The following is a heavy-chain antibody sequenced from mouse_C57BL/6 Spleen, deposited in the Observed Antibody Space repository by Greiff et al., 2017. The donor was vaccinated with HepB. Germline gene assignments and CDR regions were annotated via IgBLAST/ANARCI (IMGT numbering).Heavy chain of an antibody. D-gene: IGHD3-2*02. V-gene: IGHV1-52*01. CDR1: GYTFTSYW. Sequence: QVQLKQPGAELVRPGSSVKLSCKASGYTFTSYWMHWVKQRPIQGLEWIGNIDPSDSETHYNQKFKDKATLTVDKSSSTAYMQLSSLTSEDSAVYYCARSITAQGAMDYWGQGTSVTVSS. J-gene: IGHJ4*01. CDR2: IDPSDSET. CDR3: ARSITAQGAMDY.